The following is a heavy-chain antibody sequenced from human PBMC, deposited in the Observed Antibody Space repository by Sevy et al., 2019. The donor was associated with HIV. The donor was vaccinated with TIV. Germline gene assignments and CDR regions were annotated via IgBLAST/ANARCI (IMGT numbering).Heavy chain of an antibody. CDR3: TKDKSLRILEWFLYG. V-gene: IGHV3-23*01. CDR1: GFTFSSYA. Sequence: GWSLRLSCAASGFTFSSYAMSWVRQAPGKGLEWVSAISGSGGSTYYADCVKGRFTISRDNSKNTLYQQMNSLRAEDTAVQYCTKDKSLRILEWFLYGWGQGTPVTVSS. J-gene: IGHJ4*02. D-gene: IGHD3-3*01. CDR2: ISGSGGST.